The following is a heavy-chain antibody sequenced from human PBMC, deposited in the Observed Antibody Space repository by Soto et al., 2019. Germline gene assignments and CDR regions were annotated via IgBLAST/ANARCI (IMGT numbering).Heavy chain of an antibody. V-gene: IGHV3-74*01. D-gene: IGHD6-13*01. CDR2: INSDGSST. CDR1: GFTFISYW. Sequence: LSLYCAASGFTFISYWMHWVRQARGKVLVWVSRINSDGSSTSYADSVKGRFTISRDNAKNTLYLQMNSLRAEDTAVYYCARVSAGAAAGTDYYGMEVWGQGTTVSVSS. CDR3: ARVSAGAAAGTDYYGMEV. J-gene: IGHJ6*02.